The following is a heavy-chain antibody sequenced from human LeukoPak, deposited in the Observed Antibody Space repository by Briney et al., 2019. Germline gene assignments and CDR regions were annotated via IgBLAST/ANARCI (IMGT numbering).Heavy chain of an antibody. V-gene: IGHV3-64*02. CDR3: ARGVAISSSGWYDTFDY. J-gene: IGHJ4*02. D-gene: IGHD6-19*01. CDR2: ISTNGDRT. Sequence: PGGSLRLSCAASGFTFSNSAMYWVRHAPGKGLECVSVISTNGDRTYYADSVKGRFTISRDNSKNTLYLQMGSLRADDMAVYYCARGVAISSSGWYDTFDYWGQGALVTISS. CDR1: GFTFSNSA.